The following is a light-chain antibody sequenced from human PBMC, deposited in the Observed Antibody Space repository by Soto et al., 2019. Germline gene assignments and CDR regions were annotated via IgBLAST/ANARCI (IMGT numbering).Light chain of an antibody. CDR3: MHTVQIPIS. Sequence: DIVMTQSPLSLPVTPGEPASISCRSSQNLLQSNGHNYVNWYLQKPGQSPQLLIYTDSNRASGVPDRFSGSGSGTDFTLKISRVEAEYVGIYYFMHTVQIPISLGQGTRLEIK. J-gene: IGKJ5*01. CDR2: TDS. CDR1: QNLLQSNGHNY. V-gene: IGKV2-28*01.